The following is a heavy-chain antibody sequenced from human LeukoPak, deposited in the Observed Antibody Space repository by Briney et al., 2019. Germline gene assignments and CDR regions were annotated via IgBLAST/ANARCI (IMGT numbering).Heavy chain of an antibody. Sequence: GGSLRLSCAASGFSFSSYWIHWFRQAPGKGLVWVSRINSDGSSTSYADSVKGRFTISRDNAKNTLYLQMNSLRAEDTAVYYCARADPVEYSSSELFDYWGQGTLVTVSS. J-gene: IGHJ4*02. V-gene: IGHV3-74*01. CDR3: ARADPVEYSSSELFDY. CDR2: INSDGSST. CDR1: GFSFSSYW. D-gene: IGHD6-6*01.